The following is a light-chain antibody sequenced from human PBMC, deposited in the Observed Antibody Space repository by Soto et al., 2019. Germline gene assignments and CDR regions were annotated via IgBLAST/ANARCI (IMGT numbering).Light chain of an antibody. Sequence: DIQMTQSPSTLSGSVGDRVTINCRASQTISSWLAWYQQKPGKAPKLLIYKASTLKSGVPSRFSGSGSGTEFTLTISSLQPDDFATYYCQQYNSYSLTFGGGTKVDIK. CDR1: QTISSW. J-gene: IGKJ4*01. V-gene: IGKV1-5*03. CDR2: KAS. CDR3: QQYNSYSLT.